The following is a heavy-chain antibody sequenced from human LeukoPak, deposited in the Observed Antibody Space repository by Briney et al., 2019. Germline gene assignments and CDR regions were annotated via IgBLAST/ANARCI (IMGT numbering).Heavy chain of an antibody. J-gene: IGHJ4*02. V-gene: IGHV3-72*01. CDR2: TRNKANSYTT. Sequence: GGSLRLSCAASGFTFSDHYMDWVRQAPGKGLEWVGRTRNKANSYTTEYAASVKDRFTISRDASKNSLYLQMNSLKTEDTAVYYCARALYGSGSYYLDYWGQGTLVTVSS. CDR1: GFTFSDHY. D-gene: IGHD3-10*01. CDR3: ARALYGSGSYYLDY.